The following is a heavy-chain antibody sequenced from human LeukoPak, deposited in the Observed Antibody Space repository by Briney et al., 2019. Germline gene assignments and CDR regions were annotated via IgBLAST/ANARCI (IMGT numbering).Heavy chain of an antibody. J-gene: IGHJ4*02. CDR2: VSPYTGST. CDR3: AREVWSGYYIDY. V-gene: IGHV1-18*01. D-gene: IGHD3-3*01. CDR1: GYTFGSYG. Sequence: ASVKVSCKASGYTFGSYGISWVRQAPGQGLEWMGWVSPYTGSTRSAQYLQGRVTMTTDTSTSTAYMELRSLTSDDTAVYYCAREVWSGYYIDYWGQGTLVTVSS.